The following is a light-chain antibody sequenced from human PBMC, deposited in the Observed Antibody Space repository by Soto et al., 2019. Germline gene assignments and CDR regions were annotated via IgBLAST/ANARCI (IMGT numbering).Light chain of an antibody. V-gene: IGKV3-20*01. CDR2: DTS. CDR1: QSVNSHY. J-gene: IGKJ3*01. Sequence: EIVLIQSPGTLSLSPGEGATLSCRASQSVNSHYLAWYQQKPGQAPRVLIFDTSRRATGVPDRFSGSGSGTDFTLTISRLEPDDFAVYYCQQYGRSHFTFGPGTKVDIK. CDR3: QQYGRSHFT.